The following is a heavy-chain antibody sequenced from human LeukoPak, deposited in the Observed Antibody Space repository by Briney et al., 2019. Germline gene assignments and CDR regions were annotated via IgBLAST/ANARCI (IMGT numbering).Heavy chain of an antibody. D-gene: IGHD3-3*01. CDR2: INPNSGGT. Sequence: ASVKVSCKASGYTFTDYAMHWVRQAPGQGLEWMGWINPNSGGTNYAQKFQGRVAMTGDTSISTAYMDLSRLRSDDTAVYYCARHGRFYDAFDIWGQGTMVTVSS. V-gene: IGHV1-2*02. CDR3: ARHGRFYDAFDI. CDR1: GYTFTDYA. J-gene: IGHJ3*02.